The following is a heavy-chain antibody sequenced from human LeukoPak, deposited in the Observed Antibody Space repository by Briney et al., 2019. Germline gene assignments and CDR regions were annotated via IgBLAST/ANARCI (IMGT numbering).Heavy chain of an antibody. CDR1: GGSISSTTSY. CDR3: ARDRTKATTVTTSWYFDL. V-gene: IGHV4-61*02. D-gene: IGHD4-17*01. Sequence: SETLSLTCAVSGGSISSTTSYWGWIRQPAGKGLEWIGRIYTSGSTNYNPSLKSRVTMSVDTSKNRFSLKLSSVTAADTAVYYCARDRTKATTVTTSWYFDLWGRGTLVTVSS. J-gene: IGHJ2*01. CDR2: IYTSGST.